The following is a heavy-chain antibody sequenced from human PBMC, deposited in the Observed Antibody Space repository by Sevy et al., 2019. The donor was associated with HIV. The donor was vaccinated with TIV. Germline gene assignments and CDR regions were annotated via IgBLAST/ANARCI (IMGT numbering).Heavy chain of an antibody. CDR2: IIPVFGSA. CDR3: ARSNPDGYNYSYYYGMDV. CDR1: GDTFGNYA. D-gene: IGHD5-12*01. Sequence: ASVKVSCKASGDTFGNYAIAWVRQAPGQGLEWMGGIIPVFGSANSAQKFQDRVTITVDVSTSTAYMELRSLTSEDTVVYYCARSNPDGYNYSYYYGMDVWGQGTTVTVSS. J-gene: IGHJ6*02. V-gene: IGHV1-69*13.